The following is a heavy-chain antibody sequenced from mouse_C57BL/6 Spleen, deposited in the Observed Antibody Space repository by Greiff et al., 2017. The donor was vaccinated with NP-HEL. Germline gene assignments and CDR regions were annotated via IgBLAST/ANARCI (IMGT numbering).Heavy chain of an antibody. V-gene: IGHV5-4*01. J-gene: IGHJ3*01. CDR3: ARDGDGYYAWFAY. Sequence: EVQGVESGGGLVKPGGSLKLSCAASGFTFSSYAMSWVRQTPEKRLELVATISDGGSYTYYPDNVKGRFTISRDNAKNNLYLQMSHLKSEDTAMYYCARDGDGYYAWFAYWGQGTLVTVSA. CDR1: GFTFSSYA. CDR2: ISDGGSYT. D-gene: IGHD2-3*01.